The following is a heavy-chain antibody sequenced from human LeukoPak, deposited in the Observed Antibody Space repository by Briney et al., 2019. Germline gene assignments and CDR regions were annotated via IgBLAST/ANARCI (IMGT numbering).Heavy chain of an antibody. Sequence: SVKVSCKASGGTFSSYAISWVRQAPGQGLEWMGRIIPILGIANYAQKFQGRVTITADKSTSTAYMELSSLRSEDTAVYYCARDNRLTTVTTSEQYFDYWGQGTLVTVSS. CDR1: GGTFSSYA. J-gene: IGHJ4*02. CDR2: IIPILGIA. CDR3: ARDNRLTTVTTSEQYFDY. D-gene: IGHD4-17*01. V-gene: IGHV1-69*04.